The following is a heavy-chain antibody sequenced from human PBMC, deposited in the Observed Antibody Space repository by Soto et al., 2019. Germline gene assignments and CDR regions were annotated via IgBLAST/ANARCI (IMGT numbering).Heavy chain of an antibody. V-gene: IGHV3-23*01. J-gene: IGHJ4*02. CDR1: GFTFSSYA. CDR3: AKDPGCSGGSCFVDY. D-gene: IGHD2-15*01. CDR2: IGVSSDA. Sequence: GGSLRLSCAASGFTFSSYAMSWARQAPGKGLEWVSSIGVSSDAYYADSVTARFTISRDNSRNTLYLQMNSLRAEDTAVYYCAKDPGCSGGSCFVDYWGQGTLVTVSS.